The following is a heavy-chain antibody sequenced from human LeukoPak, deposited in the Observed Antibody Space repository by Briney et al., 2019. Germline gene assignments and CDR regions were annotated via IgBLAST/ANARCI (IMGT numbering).Heavy chain of an antibody. J-gene: IGHJ3*02. D-gene: IGHD3-3*01. V-gene: IGHV4-61*02. CDR2: IYTSGST. CDR3: ARHGGKNYDFWSGFYPGDAFDI. CDR1: GGSISSGNYY. Sequence: SQTLSLTCTVSGGSISSGNYYWSWIRQPAGKGLEWIGRIYTSGSTNYNPSLKSRVTISLDTSKNQFSLKLSSVTAADTAVYYCARHGGKNYDFWSGFYPGDAFDIWGQGTMVTVSS.